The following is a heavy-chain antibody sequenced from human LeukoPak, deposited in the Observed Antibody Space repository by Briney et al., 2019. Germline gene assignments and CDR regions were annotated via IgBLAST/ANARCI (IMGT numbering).Heavy chain of an antibody. CDR3: ARGGYSYGLDY. V-gene: IGHV4-59*01. J-gene: IGHJ4*02. D-gene: IGHD5-18*01. CDR2: IYYSGST. CDR1: GGSISSYY. Sequence: SETLSLTCTVSGGSISSYYWSWIRQPPGKGLEWIGYIYYSGSTNYNPSLKSRVTISVDTSKNQFSLKLSSVTAADTVVYYCARGGYSYGLDYWGQGTLVTVSS.